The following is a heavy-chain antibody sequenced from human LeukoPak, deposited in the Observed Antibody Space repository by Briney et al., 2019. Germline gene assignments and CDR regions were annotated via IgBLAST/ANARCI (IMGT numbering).Heavy chain of an antibody. V-gene: IGHV3-23*01. CDR3: TENT. CDR2: ISASGLTA. J-gene: IGHJ4*02. Sequence: GGSLRLSCAASGFIFNNSGMGWVRQAPGRGLEWVSAISASGLTAYYGDSVKGRFTISRDNAKNALYLHMSSLRGEDTAIYYCTENTWGRGTRVTVSS. CDR1: GFIFNNSG.